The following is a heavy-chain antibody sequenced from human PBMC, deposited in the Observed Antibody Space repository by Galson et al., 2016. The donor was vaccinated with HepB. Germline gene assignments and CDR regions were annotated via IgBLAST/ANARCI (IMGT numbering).Heavy chain of an antibody. CDR1: GLTFSSYA. CDR3: AKCSPARHYAHSLITFDY. CDR2: IRGRGNYT. J-gene: IGHJ4*02. V-gene: IGHV3-23*01. Sequence: SLRLSCAASGLTFSSYAMSWVRQAPGKGLEWVSSIRGRGNYTYSAASVKGRFTISRANSKNTLYLQMNSLRAEDTAIYYCAKCSPARHYAHSLITFDYWGQGTLVTVSS. D-gene: IGHD6-6*01.